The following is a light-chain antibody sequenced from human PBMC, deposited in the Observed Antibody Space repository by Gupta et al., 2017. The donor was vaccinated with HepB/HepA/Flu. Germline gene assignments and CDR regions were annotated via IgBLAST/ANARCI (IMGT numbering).Light chain of an antibody. Sequence: QSVLTQPPSVSGAPGQRVTISCTGSSSNIGAPYDVHWYQQLPGTAPKLLIYDNSNRPSGVPDRFSGSKSGTSASLAITGLQAEDEADYYCQSYDSSLSGLGVCGGGTKVTV. J-gene: IGLJ3*02. CDR2: DNS. CDR1: SSNIGAPYD. CDR3: QSYDSSLSGLGV. V-gene: IGLV1-40*01.